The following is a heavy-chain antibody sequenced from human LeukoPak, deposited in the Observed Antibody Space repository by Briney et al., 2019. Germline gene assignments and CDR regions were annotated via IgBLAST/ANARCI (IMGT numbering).Heavy chain of an antibody. CDR3: ARLNYDFWSGYYYYYMDV. Sequence: PSETLSLTCTVSGGSISSSSYYWGWIRQPPGKGLEWIGSIYYSGSTYYNPSLKSRVTISVDTSKNQFSLKLSSVTAADTAVYYCARLNYDFWSGYYYYYMDVWGKGTTVTVSS. J-gene: IGHJ6*03. V-gene: IGHV4-39*07. CDR2: IYYSGST. D-gene: IGHD3-3*01. CDR1: GGSISSSSYY.